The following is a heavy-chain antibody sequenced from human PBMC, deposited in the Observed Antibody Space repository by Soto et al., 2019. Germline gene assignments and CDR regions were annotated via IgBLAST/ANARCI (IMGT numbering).Heavy chain of an antibody. D-gene: IGHD3-3*01. CDR2: IYYSGNT. CDR3: ARGPHYDFWSGHSPFDP. J-gene: IGHJ5*02. Sequence: SETLSLTCSVSGGSISSGYYYWSWIRQPPGKGLEWIGNIYYSGNTYYNPSLKSRVTISVDTSKNQFSLKLSSVTAADTAVYYCARGPHYDFWSGHSPFDPWGQGTLVNVSS. CDR1: GGSISSGYYY. V-gene: IGHV4-30-4*01.